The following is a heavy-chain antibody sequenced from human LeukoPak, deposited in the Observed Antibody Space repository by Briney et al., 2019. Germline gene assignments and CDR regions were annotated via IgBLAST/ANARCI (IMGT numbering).Heavy chain of an antibody. J-gene: IGHJ4*01. CDR1: GYTFTGYY. V-gene: IGHV1-46*01. CDR3: ARLRAPYSSSSVGFDY. CDR2: INPSGGST. Sequence: ASVKVSCKASGYTFTGYYMHWVRQAPGQGLEWMGIINPSGGSTSYAQKFQGRVTMTRDTSTSTVYMELSSLRSEDTAVYYCARLRAPYSSSSVGFDYWGQEPWSPSPQ. D-gene: IGHD6-6*01.